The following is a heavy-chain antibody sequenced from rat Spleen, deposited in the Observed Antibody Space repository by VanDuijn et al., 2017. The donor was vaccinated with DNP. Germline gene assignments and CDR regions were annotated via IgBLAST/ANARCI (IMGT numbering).Heavy chain of an antibody. CDR1: GLSLPSYS. V-gene: IGHV2-6*01. J-gene: IGHJ2*01. CDR3: ARSDYSDGGYYYGYFDF. CDR2: VSSGGNT. D-gene: IGHD1-12*02. Sequence: QVQLKESGPGLVQPSQTLSLTCTVSGLSLPSYSIAWIRQPPGKGLEWIAAVSSGGNTFYNPPLRSRLSISRDTSKSQVLLKMNSLQTEDTAMYFCARSDYSDGGYYYGYFDFWGQGVTVTVSS.